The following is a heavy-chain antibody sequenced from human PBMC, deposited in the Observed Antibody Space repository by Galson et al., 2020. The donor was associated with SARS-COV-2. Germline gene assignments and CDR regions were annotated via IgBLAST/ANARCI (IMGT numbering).Heavy chain of an antibody. J-gene: IGHJ4*02. Sequence: GESLKISCAASGFDFGSYWMTWVRQTAGKGLESVANIKYDGSEEYYSASVKGRFTISRDNAKNSIFLYMNSLRVDDTATYYCVTDLNWAGYWGQGTLVTVSS. CDR1: GFDFGSYW. CDR3: VTDLNWAGY. CDR2: IKYDGSEE. V-gene: IGHV3-7*01. D-gene: IGHD3-16*01.